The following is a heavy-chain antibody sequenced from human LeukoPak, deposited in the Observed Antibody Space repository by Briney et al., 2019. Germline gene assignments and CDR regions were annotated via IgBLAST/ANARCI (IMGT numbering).Heavy chain of an antibody. V-gene: IGHV1-18*01. CDR2: ISAYNGNT. D-gene: IGHD3-22*01. CDR1: GYTFTSYG. Sequence: ASVKVSCRASGYTFTSYGISRVRQAPGQGLEWMGWISAYNGNTNYAQKLQGRVTMTTDTSTSTAYMELRSLRSDDTAVYYCARAVTYYYDSSGYLPLDYWGQGTLVTVSS. CDR3: ARAVTYYYDSSGYLPLDY. J-gene: IGHJ4*02.